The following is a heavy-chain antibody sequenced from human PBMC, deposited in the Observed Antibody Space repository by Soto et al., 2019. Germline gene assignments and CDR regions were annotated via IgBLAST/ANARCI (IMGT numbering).Heavy chain of an antibody. D-gene: IGHD6-13*01. CDR2: FDPEDGET. CDR1: GYTLTELS. CDR3: ATDLRQQQLVLQDYYYGMDV. V-gene: IGHV1-24*01. Sequence: ASVKVSCKVSGYTLTELSMHWVRQAPGKGLEWMGGFDPEDGETIYAQKFQGRATMTEDTSTDTAYMELSSLRSEDTAVYYCATDLRQQQLVLQDYYYGMDVWGQGTTVTVSS. J-gene: IGHJ6*02.